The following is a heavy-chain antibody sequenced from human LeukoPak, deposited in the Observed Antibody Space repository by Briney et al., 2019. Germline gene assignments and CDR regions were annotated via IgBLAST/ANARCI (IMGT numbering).Heavy chain of an antibody. CDR1: GFTFDDYA. J-gene: IGHJ4*02. Sequence: GGSLRLSCAASGFTFDDYAMHWVRQAPGKGLEWVSLISGDGGSTYYADSVKGRFTISRDNSKNSLYLQMNSLRTEDTALYYCAKDIRSKTKRFLEWLLFDYWGQGTLVTVSS. V-gene: IGHV3-43*02. CDR3: AKDIRSKTKRFLEWLLFDY. D-gene: IGHD3-3*01. CDR2: ISGDGGST.